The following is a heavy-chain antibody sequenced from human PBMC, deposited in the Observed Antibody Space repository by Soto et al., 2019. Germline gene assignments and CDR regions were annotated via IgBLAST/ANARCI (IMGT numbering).Heavy chain of an antibody. Sequence: GGSLRLSCTASGFTFGDYAMSWFRQAPGKGLEWVGFIRSKAYGGTTEYAASVKGRFTISRDDSKSIAYLQMNSLKTEDTAVYYCTRGYCSGGSCYFFDYYYMDVWGKGTTVTVSS. D-gene: IGHD2-15*01. J-gene: IGHJ6*03. V-gene: IGHV3-49*03. CDR3: TRGYCSGGSCYFFDYYYMDV. CDR1: GFTFGDYA. CDR2: IRSKAYGGTT.